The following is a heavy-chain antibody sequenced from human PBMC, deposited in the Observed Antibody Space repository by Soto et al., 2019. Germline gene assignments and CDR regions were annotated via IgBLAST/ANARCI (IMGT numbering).Heavy chain of an antibody. CDR3: VRDHDLEYADP. Sequence: SETLSLTCAVSGYFISSGYHWGWIRQSPGKGLEWIGSIYHSGSTYYNPSLKSRVTISIDTSKNQFSLNLNFVTAADTAVYYCVRDHDLEYADPWGQGTLVTVS. V-gene: IGHV4-38-2*02. CDR1: GYFISSGYH. CDR2: IYHSGST. D-gene: IGHD2-8*01. J-gene: IGHJ5*02.